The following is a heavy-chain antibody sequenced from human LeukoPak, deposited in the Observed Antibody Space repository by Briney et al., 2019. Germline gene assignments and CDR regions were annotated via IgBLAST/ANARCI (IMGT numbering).Heavy chain of an antibody. J-gene: IGHJ4*02. V-gene: IGHV3-23*01. CDR1: GVTFNNYG. CDR2: IGGRDGST. CDR3: AKDHYWSIDY. D-gene: IGHD3-3*01. Sequence: GGSLRLSCVVSGVTFNNYGMHWVRQAPGKGLEWVSAIGGRDGSTYYADSVKGRFTISRDIAKNTLYLQMNSLRAEDTGVYYCAKDHYWSIDYWGRGTLVTVSS.